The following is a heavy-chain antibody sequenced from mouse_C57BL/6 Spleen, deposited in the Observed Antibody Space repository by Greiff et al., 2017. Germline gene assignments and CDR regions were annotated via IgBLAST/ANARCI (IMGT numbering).Heavy chain of an antibody. J-gene: IGHJ2*01. CDR3: SRYYGSSLPFDY. D-gene: IGHD1-1*01. V-gene: IGHV1-4*01. CDR2: INPSSGYT. CDR1: GYTFTSYT. Sequence: VQLQQSGAELARPGASVKMSCKASGYTFTSYTMHWVKQRPGQGLEWIGYINPSSGYTKYNQKFKDKATLTADKSSSTAYMQLSSLTSEDSAVYYCSRYYGSSLPFDYWGQGTTLTVSS.